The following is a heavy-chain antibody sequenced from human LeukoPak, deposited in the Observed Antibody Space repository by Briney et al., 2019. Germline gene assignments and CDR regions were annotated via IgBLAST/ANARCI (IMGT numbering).Heavy chain of an antibody. CDR2: ISWNSGSI. Sequence: PGGSLRLSCAASGFTFSSYWMGWVRQAPGKGLEWVSGISWNSGSIGYADSVKGRFTISRDSAKNPLYLQMNSLRAEDMALYYCAKDSSSSWYPAGWFDPWGQGTLVTVSS. D-gene: IGHD6-13*01. CDR1: GFTFSSYW. J-gene: IGHJ5*02. V-gene: IGHV3-9*03. CDR3: AKDSSSSWYPAGWFDP.